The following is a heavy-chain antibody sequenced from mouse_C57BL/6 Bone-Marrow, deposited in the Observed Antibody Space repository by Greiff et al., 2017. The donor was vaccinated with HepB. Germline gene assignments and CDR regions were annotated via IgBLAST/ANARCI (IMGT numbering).Heavy chain of an antibody. CDR3: TRGVLYYYAMDY. CDR2: IYPGNSDT. CDR1: GYTFTSYW. D-gene: IGHD6-5*01. V-gene: IGHV1-5*01. Sequence: VQLQQSGTVLARPGASVKMSCKTSGYTFTSYWMHWVKQRHGQGLEWIGAIYPGNSDTSYNQKFKGKAKLTAVTSASTAYMELSSLTNEDSAVYYCTRGVLYYYAMDYWGQGTSVTVSS. J-gene: IGHJ4*01.